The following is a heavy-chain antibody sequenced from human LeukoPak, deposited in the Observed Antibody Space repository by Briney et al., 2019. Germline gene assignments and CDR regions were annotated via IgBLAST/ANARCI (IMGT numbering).Heavy chain of an antibody. CDR2: ISSDGSNK. CDR1: RFIFRNYG. CDR3: ARDRSQEFDP. Sequence: AGRSLRLSCAASRFIFRNYGMHWVRQAPGKGLEWVAAISSDGSNKDYADSVKGRFSISRDNSKNTLYLQMNRLRGDDTAVYYCARDRSQEFDPWGQGTLVTVSS. J-gene: IGHJ5*02. V-gene: IGHV3-30*03. D-gene: IGHD3-10*01.